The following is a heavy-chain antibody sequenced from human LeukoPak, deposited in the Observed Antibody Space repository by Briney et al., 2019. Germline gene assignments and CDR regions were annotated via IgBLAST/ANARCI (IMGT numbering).Heavy chain of an antibody. V-gene: IGHV3-7*01. CDR3: ARESDYDFWSGYFTSYYCYYYMDV. D-gene: IGHD3-3*01. CDR1: GFTFSSYG. Sequence: PGRSLRLSCAASGFTFSSYGMHWVRRAPGKGLEWVANIKQDGSEKYYVDSVKGRFTISRDNAKNSLYLQMNSLRAEDTAVYYCARESDYDFWSGYFTSYYCYYYMDVWGKGTTVTVSS. CDR2: IKQDGSEK. J-gene: IGHJ6*03.